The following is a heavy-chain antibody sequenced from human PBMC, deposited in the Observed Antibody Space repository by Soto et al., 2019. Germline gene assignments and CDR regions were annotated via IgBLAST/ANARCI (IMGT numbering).Heavy chain of an antibody. CDR3: ARDEVVEWEGLQYWFDP. J-gene: IGHJ5*02. CDR1: GFTFSDYY. D-gene: IGHD4-4*01. V-gene: IGHV3-11*01. CDR2: ISSSGSTI. Sequence: GGSLRLSCAASGFTFSDYYMSWIRQAPGKGLEWVSYISSSGSTIYYADSVKGRFTISRDNAKNSLYLQMNSLRAEDTAVYYCARDEVVEWEGLQYWFDPWGQGTLVTVSS.